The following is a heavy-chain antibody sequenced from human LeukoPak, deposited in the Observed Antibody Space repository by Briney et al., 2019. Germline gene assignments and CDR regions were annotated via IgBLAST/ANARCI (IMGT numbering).Heavy chain of an antibody. V-gene: IGHV4-34*01. CDR1: GGSFSGYY. CDR3: ARRYAAATRYYYDSRAYWYFDL. J-gene: IGHJ2*01. Sequence: SETLSLTCAVYGGSFSGYYWSWIRQPPGKGLEWIGEINHSGSINYNPSLKSRVTISVDTSKNQFSLKLSSVTAADTAVYYCARRYAAATRYYYDSRAYWYFDLWGRGTLVTVSS. D-gene: IGHD3-22*01. CDR2: INHSGSI.